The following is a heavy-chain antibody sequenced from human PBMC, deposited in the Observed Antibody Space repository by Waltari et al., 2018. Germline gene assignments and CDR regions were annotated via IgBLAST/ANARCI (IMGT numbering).Heavy chain of an antibody. CDR1: GDSMSSSYW. Sequence: QLQLQQSGPGLVKPSESLSLTCTVSGDSMSSSYWWSWVRQSPGKGLEWIGQINRSGRTKYHPAFETRVIVSIDTSNNQFSLKVPYATAADTAVYYCARDRGRGIYLDSWGQGTLVTVSP. D-gene: IGHD2-15*01. CDR3: ARDRGRGIYLDS. J-gene: IGHJ4*02. CDR2: INRSGRT. V-gene: IGHV4-4*02.